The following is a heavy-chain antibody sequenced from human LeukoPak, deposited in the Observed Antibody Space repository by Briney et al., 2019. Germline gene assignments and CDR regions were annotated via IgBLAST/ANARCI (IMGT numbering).Heavy chain of an antibody. Sequence: GGTLTLSCSASGFTFTTYGMNWVRQAPGKGLEWVSGIGGSGIRTYYADSVKGRFTISRDNSKNTLYLQMNSLKDEDTAVYYCAKDAHWILFDDWGQGTLVTVSS. CDR1: GFTFTTYG. V-gene: IGHV3-23*01. D-gene: IGHD2-2*03. J-gene: IGHJ4*02. CDR2: IGGSGIRT. CDR3: AKDAHWILFDD.